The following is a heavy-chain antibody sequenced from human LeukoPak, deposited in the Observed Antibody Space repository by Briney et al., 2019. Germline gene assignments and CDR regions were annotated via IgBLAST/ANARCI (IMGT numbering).Heavy chain of an antibody. Sequence: SETLSLTCAVYGGSFSGYYWSWIRQPPGKGLEWIGEINHSGSTNYNPSLKSRVTISVDTSKNQFSLKLSSVTAADTAVYYCARLILNGYNYFRKDYYFDYWGQGTLVTVSS. CDR2: INHSGST. V-gene: IGHV4-34*01. J-gene: IGHJ4*02. CDR3: ARLILNGYNYFRKDYYFDY. D-gene: IGHD5-24*01. CDR1: GGSFSGYY.